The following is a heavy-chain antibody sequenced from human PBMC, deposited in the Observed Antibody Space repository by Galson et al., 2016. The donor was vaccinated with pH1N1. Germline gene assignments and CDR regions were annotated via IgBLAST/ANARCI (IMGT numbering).Heavy chain of an antibody. V-gene: IGHV5-51*01. CDR2: IYPGDSDT. Sequence: QSGAEVKKPGESLKTSCQGSGYSFSSHWIGWVRRMPGKGMEWVGIIYPGDSDTKYSPSFQGQVTFSADKSSNTAYVQWNSLKTSDTAMYFCARRSAVAGVDYWGQGTLVTVSS. J-gene: IGHJ4*02. CDR3: ARRSAVAGVDY. CDR1: GYSFSSHW. D-gene: IGHD6-19*01.